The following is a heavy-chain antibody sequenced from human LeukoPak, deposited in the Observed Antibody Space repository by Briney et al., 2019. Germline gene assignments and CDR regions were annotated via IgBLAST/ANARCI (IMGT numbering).Heavy chain of an antibody. J-gene: IGHJ5*02. CDR2: IKQDGSEK. V-gene: IGHV3-7*01. D-gene: IGHD3-10*01. Sequence: GGSLRLSCAASGFTFSSYWMSWVRQAPGKGLEWVANIKQDGSEKYYVDSVKGRFTISRDNAKNSLYLQMNSLRAEDTVVYYCARELSYYYGSGSYNGNWFDPWGQGTLVTVSS. CDR3: ARELSYYYGSGSYNGNWFDP. CDR1: GFTFSSYW.